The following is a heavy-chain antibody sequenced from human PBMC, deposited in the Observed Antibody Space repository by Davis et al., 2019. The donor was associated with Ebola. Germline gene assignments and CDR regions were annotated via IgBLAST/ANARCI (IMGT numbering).Heavy chain of an antibody. Sequence: GESLKISCAASGFTVSSNYMSWVRQAPGKGLEWVSVIYVVGSTYYADSVKGRFTISRDNSKNTLYLQMNSLRAEDTAVYYCARKSTSSPFDYWGQGTLVTVAS. CDR3: ARKSTSSPFDY. CDR2: IYVVGST. J-gene: IGHJ4*02. CDR1: GFTVSSNY. V-gene: IGHV3-53*01.